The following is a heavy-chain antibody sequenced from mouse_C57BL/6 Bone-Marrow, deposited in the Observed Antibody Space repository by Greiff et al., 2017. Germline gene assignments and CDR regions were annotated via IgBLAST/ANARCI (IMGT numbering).Heavy chain of an antibody. V-gene: IGHV1-4*02. Sequence: VMLVESAAELARPGASVKMSCKASGYTFTSYTMHWVKQRPGQGLEWIGYINPSSGYTEYNQKFKDKTTLTADKSSSTAYMQLSSLTSEDSAVYYCARPRTGSFDYWGQGTTLTVSS. D-gene: IGHD4-1*01. CDR2: INPSSGYT. J-gene: IGHJ2*01. CDR3: ARPRTGSFDY. CDR1: GYTFTSYT.